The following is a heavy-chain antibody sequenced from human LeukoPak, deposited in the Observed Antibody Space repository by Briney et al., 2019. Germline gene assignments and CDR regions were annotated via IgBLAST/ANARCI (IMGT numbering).Heavy chain of an antibody. V-gene: IGHV4-39*01. CDR1: GGSISSSSYY. CDR3: ARLGLLWFGELSTFDY. D-gene: IGHD3-10*01. CDR2: IYYSGST. J-gene: IGHJ4*02. Sequence: PSETLSLTCTVSGGSISSSSYYWGWIRQPPGKGLEWIGSIYYSGSTYYNPSLKSRVTISVDTSKNQFSLKLSSVTAADTAVYYCARLGLLWFGELSTFDYWGQGILVTVSS.